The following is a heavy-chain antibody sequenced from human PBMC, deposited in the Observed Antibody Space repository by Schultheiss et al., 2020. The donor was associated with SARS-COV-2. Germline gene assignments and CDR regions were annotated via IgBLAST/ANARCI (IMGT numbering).Heavy chain of an antibody. J-gene: IGHJ4*02. V-gene: IGHV3-53*01. CDR3: ARDTAGVSDY. Sequence: GGSLRLSCAASGFTFSDYYMSWVRQAPGKGLEWVSVIYSGGSTDYSDSVKGRFTISRDNSKNTLYLQMNSLRAEDTAVYYCARDTAGVSDYWGQGTLVTVSS. CDR2: IYSGGST. CDR1: GFTFSDYY. D-gene: IGHD6-19*01.